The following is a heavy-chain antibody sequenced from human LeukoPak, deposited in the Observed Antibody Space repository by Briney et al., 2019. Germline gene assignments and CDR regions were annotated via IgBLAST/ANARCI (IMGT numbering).Heavy chain of an antibody. CDR3: ARAVVAASTPSDY. J-gene: IGHJ4*02. D-gene: IGHD2-15*01. Sequence: GGSLRLSCVGSGFTFNSYALHWVRQAPGKGLEWVAVISSEGTFKYYADSVKGRFTISRDKSKKTLSLQMNSLKTDDTAVYYCARAVVAASTPSDYWGQGTLVTVSS. CDR1: GFTFNSYA. V-gene: IGHV3-30-3*01. CDR2: ISSEGTFK.